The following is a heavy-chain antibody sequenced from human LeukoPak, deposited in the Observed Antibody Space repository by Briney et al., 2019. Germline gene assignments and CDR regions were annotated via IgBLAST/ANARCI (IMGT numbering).Heavy chain of an antibody. CDR1: GGSVSSGSYY. CDR3: ARRRYSSSWGVDY. J-gene: IGHJ4*02. CDR2: IYYSGST. V-gene: IGHV4-39*01. Sequence: PSETLSLTCTVSGGSVSSGSYYWGWIRQPPGKGLEWIGSIYYSGSTYYNPSLKSRVTISVDTSKNQFSLKLSSVTAADTAVYYCARRRYSSSWGVDYWGQGTLVTVSS. D-gene: IGHD6-13*01.